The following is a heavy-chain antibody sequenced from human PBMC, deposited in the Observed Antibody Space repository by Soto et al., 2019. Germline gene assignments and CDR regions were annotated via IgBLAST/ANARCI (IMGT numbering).Heavy chain of an antibody. D-gene: IGHD4-17*01. J-gene: IGHJ4*02. CDR3: AKGSVRLRMAPIDY. V-gene: IGHV3-23*01. Sequence: PGGSLRLSCAASGFTFSSYAMSWVRQAPGKGLEWVSAISGSGGSTYYADSVKGRFTISRDNSKNTLYLQMNSLRAEDTAVYYCAKGSVRLRMAPIDYWGQGTLVTVSS. CDR1: GFTFSSYA. CDR2: ISGSGGST.